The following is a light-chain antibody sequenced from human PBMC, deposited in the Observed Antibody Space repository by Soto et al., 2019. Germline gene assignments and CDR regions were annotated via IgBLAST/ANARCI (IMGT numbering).Light chain of an antibody. Sequence: EIVMTQSPATLSVSPGERATLSCRASQDIRTNLAWYQQKPGQAPRLLIYGASTRAAGIPARFSGSGSGTDFTLTISSLQSEDFALCHGQQYSDWPPWTFGQGTKVEI. CDR2: GAS. V-gene: IGKV3-15*01. J-gene: IGKJ1*01. CDR1: QDIRTN. CDR3: QQYSDWPPWT.